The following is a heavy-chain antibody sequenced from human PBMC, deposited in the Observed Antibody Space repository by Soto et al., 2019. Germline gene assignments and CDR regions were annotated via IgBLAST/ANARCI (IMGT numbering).Heavy chain of an antibody. Sequence: GGSLRLSCAASGFTFSSYAMSWVRQAPGKGLEWVSAISGSGGSTYYADSVKGRFTISRDNSKNTLYLQMNSLRAEDTAVYYCAKDLSVVNHGDYDAFDIWGQGTMVTVSS. D-gene: IGHD4-17*01. CDR1: GFTFSSYA. J-gene: IGHJ3*02. V-gene: IGHV3-23*01. CDR2: ISGSGGST. CDR3: AKDLSVVNHGDYDAFDI.